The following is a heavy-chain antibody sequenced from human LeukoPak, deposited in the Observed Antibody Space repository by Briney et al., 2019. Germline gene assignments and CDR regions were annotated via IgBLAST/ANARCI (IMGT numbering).Heavy chain of an antibody. D-gene: IGHD6-19*01. CDR3: ARGRRYSSGWYKFGSKYYYYYSMDV. V-gene: IGHV1-8*01. Sequence: ASVTVSCMASGYTFTSYDIKWVRPPAGQGLEWMGWMNPNSGNTVYAQMFQGRVTITRNNSICTAYMELSSLRSEDTAVYYCARGRRYSSGWYKFGSKYYYYYSMDVWGKGTTVTVSS. CDR2: MNPNSGNT. J-gene: IGHJ6*03. CDR1: GYTFTSYD.